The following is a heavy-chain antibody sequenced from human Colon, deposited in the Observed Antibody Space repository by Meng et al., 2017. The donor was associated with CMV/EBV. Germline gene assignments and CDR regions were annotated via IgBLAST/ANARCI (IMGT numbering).Heavy chain of an antibody. D-gene: IGHD6-13*01. CDR1: GFTVSSDY. J-gene: IGHJ5*02. Sequence: GESLKISCAASGFTVSSDYMSWVRQAPGKGLEWVANIKQDGSENYYVDSVKGRFTISRDNAKNSLYLQMNSLRAEDTAVYFCARLGAASGRYWFDPWGQGTLVTVSS. V-gene: IGHV3-7*01. CDR2: IKQDGSEN. CDR3: ARLGAASGRYWFDP.